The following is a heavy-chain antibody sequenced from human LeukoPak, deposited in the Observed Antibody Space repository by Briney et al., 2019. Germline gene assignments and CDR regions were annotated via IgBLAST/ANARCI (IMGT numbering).Heavy chain of an antibody. CDR3: AREGQRSSGFLGNWFDP. CDR2: IYYGSGST. J-gene: IGHJ5*02. CDR1: GDSITSSSYN. Sequence: SETLSLTCTVSGDSITSSSYNWGWIRQSPGEGLEWIGSIYYGSGSTYYNPSLKSRVTISVDTSKNQFSLKLSSVTAADTAVYYCAREGQRSSGFLGNWFDPWGQGTLVTVSS. V-gene: IGHV4-39*07. D-gene: IGHD6-25*01.